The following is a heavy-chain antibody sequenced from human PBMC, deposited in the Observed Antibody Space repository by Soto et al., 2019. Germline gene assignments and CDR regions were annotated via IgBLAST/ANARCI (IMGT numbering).Heavy chain of an antibody. D-gene: IGHD1-7*01. CDR2: LTSDGSA. CDR3: VKNYNGDY. CDR1: GFTFRNYA. Sequence: GGSLRLSCAASGFTFRNYAMTWVRQAPGKGLEWVSLLTSDGSAYYAGSVKGRFLISRDNSKNTLYLQMNSLRAEDTAIYYCVKNYNGDYWGQGTLVTVSS. V-gene: IGHV3-23*01. J-gene: IGHJ4*02.